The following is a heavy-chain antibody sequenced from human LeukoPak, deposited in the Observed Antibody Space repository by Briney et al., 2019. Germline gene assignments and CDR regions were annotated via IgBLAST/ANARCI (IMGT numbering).Heavy chain of an antibody. CDR3: VRLSSGFYGLIDH. CDR1: GFTFSSHL. J-gene: IGHJ4*02. Sequence: GGSLRLSCIASGFTFSSHLMHWVRQVPGKGLVWVSRIDSDGSKTDYADSVKGRFTFSRDNARNTLYLQMNSLRAEDTAVYYCVRLSSGFYGLIDHWGQGTLVTVSS. CDR2: IDSDGSKT. V-gene: IGHV3-74*01. D-gene: IGHD3-22*01.